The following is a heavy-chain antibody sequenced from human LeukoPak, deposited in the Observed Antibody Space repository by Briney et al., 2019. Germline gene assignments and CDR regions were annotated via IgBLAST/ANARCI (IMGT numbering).Heavy chain of an antibody. V-gene: IGHV4-59*01. J-gene: IGHJ3*02. D-gene: IGHD3-22*01. CDR2: IYYSGNT. CDR1: GGSISSYY. Sequence: SETLSLTCTVSGGSISSYYWSWIRQPPGKGLEWIGYIYYSGNTIYNPSLKSRVTISVDTSKNQFSLKLTSVTTADTAVYYCAGEDYFDSSGYASWRFDIWGQGTMVTVSS. CDR3: AGEDYFDSSGYASWRFDI.